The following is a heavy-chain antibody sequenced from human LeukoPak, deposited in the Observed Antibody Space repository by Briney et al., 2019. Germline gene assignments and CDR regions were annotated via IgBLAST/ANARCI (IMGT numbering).Heavy chain of an antibody. CDR2: IYYGGST. V-gene: IGHV4-59*01. CDR1: GGSISSYY. Sequence: SETLSLTCTVSGGSISSYYWSWIRQPPGKGLEWIGYIYYGGSTNYNPSLKSRVTISVDTSKNQFSLKLSSVTAADTAVYYCARGSARLPPFDYWGQGTLVTVSS. D-gene: IGHD2-15*01. CDR3: ARGSARLPPFDY. J-gene: IGHJ4*02.